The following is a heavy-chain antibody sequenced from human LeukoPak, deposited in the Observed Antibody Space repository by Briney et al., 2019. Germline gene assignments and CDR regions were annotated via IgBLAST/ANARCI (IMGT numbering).Heavy chain of an antibody. CDR2: ISSSGSTI. CDR3: ASLLVRPRDWFDP. V-gene: IGHV3-48*03. Sequence: GGSLRLSCAASGFTFSSYEMNWVRQAPGKGLEWVSYISSSGSTIYYADSAKGRFTISRDNAKNSLYLQMNSLRAEDTAIYYCASLLVRPRDWFDPWGQGTLVTVSS. D-gene: IGHD3-10*01. J-gene: IGHJ5*02. CDR1: GFTFSSYE.